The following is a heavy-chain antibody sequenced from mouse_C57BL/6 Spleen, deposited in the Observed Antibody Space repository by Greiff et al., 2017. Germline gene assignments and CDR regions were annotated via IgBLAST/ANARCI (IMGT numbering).Heavy chain of an antibody. J-gene: IGHJ2*01. CDR1: GFTFSDYG. CDR2: ISSGSSTI. D-gene: IGHD1-1*01. Sequence: DVKLQESGGGLVKPGGSLKLSCAASGFTFSDYGMHWVRQAPEKGLEWVAYISSGSSTIYYADTVKGRFTISRDNAKNTLFLQMTSLRSEDTAMYYCARPDYYGSSPFDYWGQGTTLTVSS. CDR3: ARPDYYGSSPFDY. V-gene: IGHV5-17*01.